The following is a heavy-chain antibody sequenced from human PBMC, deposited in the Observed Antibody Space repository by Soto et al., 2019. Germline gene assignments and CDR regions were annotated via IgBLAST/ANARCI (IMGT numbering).Heavy chain of an antibody. V-gene: IGHV3-21*01. D-gene: IGHD2-15*01. CDR1: GFTFSSYS. CDR2: ISSSSSYI. Sequence: GGSLRLSCAASGFTFSSYSMNWVRQAPAKGLEWVSSISSSSSYIYYADSVKGRFTISRDNAKNSLYLQMNSLRAEDTAVYYCARDLIYCSGGSCYNWFDPWGQGTLVTVSS. J-gene: IGHJ5*02. CDR3: ARDLIYCSGGSCYNWFDP.